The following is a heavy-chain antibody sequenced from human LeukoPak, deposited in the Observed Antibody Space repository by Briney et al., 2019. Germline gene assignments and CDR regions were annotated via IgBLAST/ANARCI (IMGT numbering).Heavy chain of an antibody. Sequence: SETLSLTCTVSGGSISSSSYYWGWIRQPPGKGLEWIGSIYYSGSTYYNPSLKSRVTISVDTSKNQFSLKLSSVTAADTAVYYCARRYSSPGVPSSLVRPWGQGTLVTVSS. CDR3: ARRYSSPGVPSSLVRP. J-gene: IGHJ5*02. V-gene: IGHV4-39*01. CDR2: IYYSGST. CDR1: GGSISSSSYY. D-gene: IGHD6-13*01.